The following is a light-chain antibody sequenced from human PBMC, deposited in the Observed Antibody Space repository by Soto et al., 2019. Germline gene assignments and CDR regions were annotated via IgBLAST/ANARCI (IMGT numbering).Light chain of an antibody. CDR3: MLYMGGGLVV. Sequence: QTVVTQEPSFSLSPVGTVTLTCGLPSGSVSTTYYPSWYEQTPGQAPRTLIYSTNIRSSGVPDRFSGSILGNKAALTITGAQADDESDYHCMLYMGGGLVVFGGGTKLTVL. V-gene: IGLV8-61*01. J-gene: IGLJ2*01. CDR1: SGSVSTTYY. CDR2: STN.